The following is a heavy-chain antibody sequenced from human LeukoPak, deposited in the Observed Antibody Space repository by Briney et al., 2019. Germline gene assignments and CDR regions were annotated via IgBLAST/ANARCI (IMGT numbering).Heavy chain of an antibody. V-gene: IGHV4-59*01. CDR1: GGSISSYY. D-gene: IGHD4-23*01. Sequence: SETLSLTCTVSGGSISSYYWGWIRQPPGKGLEWIGYIYYSGSTNYNPSLKSRVTISVDTSKNQFSLKLSSVTAADTAVYYCATYGGNSGPLFDCWGQGTLVTVSS. J-gene: IGHJ4*02. CDR3: ATYGGNSGPLFDC. CDR2: IYYSGST.